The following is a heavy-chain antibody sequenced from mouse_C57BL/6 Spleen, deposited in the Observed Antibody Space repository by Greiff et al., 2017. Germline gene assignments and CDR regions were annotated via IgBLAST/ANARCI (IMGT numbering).Heavy chain of an antibody. V-gene: IGHV5-16*01. CDR3: ARGGDGNFYYFDY. J-gene: IGHJ2*01. D-gene: IGHD2-1*01. CDR2: INYDGSST. CDR1: GFTFSDYY. Sequence: EVHLVESEGGLVQPGSSMKLSCTASGFTFSDYYMAWVRQVPEKGLEWVANINYDGSSTYYLDSLKSRFIISRDNAKNILYLQMSSLKSEDTATYDCARGGDGNFYYFDYWGQGTTLTVSS.